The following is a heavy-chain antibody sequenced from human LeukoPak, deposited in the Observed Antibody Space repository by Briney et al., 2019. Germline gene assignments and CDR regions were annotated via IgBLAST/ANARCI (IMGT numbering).Heavy chain of an antibody. CDR3: ARGSARVAAWYE. CDR1: GFTFSSYS. J-gene: IGHJ4*02. V-gene: IGHV3-21*01. CDR2: ISSSSSYI. Sequence: PGGSLRLSCAASGFTFSSYSMNWVRQAPGKGLEWVSSISSSSSYIYYADSVKGRFTISRDNAKNSLYLQMNSLRAEDTAVYYCARGSARVAAWYEWGQGTLVTVSS. D-gene: IGHD2-15*01.